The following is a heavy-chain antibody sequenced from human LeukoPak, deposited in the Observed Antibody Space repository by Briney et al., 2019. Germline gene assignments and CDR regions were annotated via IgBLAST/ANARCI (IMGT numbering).Heavy chain of an antibody. CDR1: GGSISSSRYY. CDR2: VYYSGRT. J-gene: IGHJ3*02. CDR3: ARRELWFGELSITDAFDI. V-gene: IGHV4-39*07. Sequence: SETLSLTCIVSGGSISSSRYYWGWIRQPPGKGLEWIGSVYYSGRTYHNPSLKSRVTMSADTSKNQFSLKLSSATAADTAVYYCARRELWFGELSITDAFDIWGQGTMVTVSS. D-gene: IGHD3-10*01.